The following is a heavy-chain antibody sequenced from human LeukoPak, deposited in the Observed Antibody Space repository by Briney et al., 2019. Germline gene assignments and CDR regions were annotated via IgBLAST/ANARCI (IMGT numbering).Heavy chain of an antibody. D-gene: IGHD6-19*01. CDR1: GGSISSSRYY. CDR2: IYYSGST. J-gene: IGHJ4*02. V-gene: IGHV4-39*02. CDR3: ARDTAVAGTGVDY. Sequence: SETLSLTCTVSGGSISSSRYYWGWLRQPPGKGLEWLGCIYYSGSTYYNPPLKSRVTISVKTSKNQFSLKLSSVTAADTAVYYCARDTAVAGTGVDYWGQGTLVTVSS.